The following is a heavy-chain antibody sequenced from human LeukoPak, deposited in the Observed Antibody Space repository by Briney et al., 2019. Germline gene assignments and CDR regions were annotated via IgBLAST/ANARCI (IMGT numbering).Heavy chain of an antibody. V-gene: IGHV4-59*12. CDR2: IYPSGST. Sequence: SETLSLTCSVSGGSISSYYWSWIRQPPGKGLEWIGYIYPSGSTNYNPSLESRVTISVDTSRNQFSLKLSSVTAADTAVYYCARDRPPYSGSYPGFDPWGQGTLVTVSS. J-gene: IGHJ5*02. CDR1: GGSISSYY. D-gene: IGHD1-26*01. CDR3: ARDRPPYSGSYPGFDP.